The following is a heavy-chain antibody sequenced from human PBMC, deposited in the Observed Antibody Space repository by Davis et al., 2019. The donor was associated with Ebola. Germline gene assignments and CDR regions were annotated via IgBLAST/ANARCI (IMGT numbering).Heavy chain of an antibody. CDR3: ARALHDEVLDY. Sequence: KVYERTTDYAASVRGRFTISRDDSKSIAYLQMDSLRPDDTAIYFCARALHDEVLDYWGQGTPVTVSS. CDR2: KVYERTT. V-gene: IGHV3-49*02. J-gene: IGHJ4*02. D-gene: IGHD1-1*01.